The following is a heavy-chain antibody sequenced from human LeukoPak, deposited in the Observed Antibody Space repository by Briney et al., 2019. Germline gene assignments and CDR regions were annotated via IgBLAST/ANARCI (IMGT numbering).Heavy chain of an antibody. J-gene: IGHJ4*02. Sequence: ASVNVSCKASVYTLTSYYMHWVRQAPGQGLEWMGIIYPSGGSTSYAQKFQGRDTITRDTSTSTVYMEQSSLRSEDTAVYYCARGAAYTARVTDYYFDFWGQGTLVTVSS. V-gene: IGHV1-46*01. CDR1: VYTLTSYY. CDR2: IYPSGGST. D-gene: IGHD5-18*01. CDR3: ARGAAYTARVTDYYFDF.